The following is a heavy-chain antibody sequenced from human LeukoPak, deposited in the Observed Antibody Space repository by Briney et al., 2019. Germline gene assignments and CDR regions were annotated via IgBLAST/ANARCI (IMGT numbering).Heavy chain of an antibody. Sequence: GGSLRLSCAGAGFRFSNYWMSWVRQAPGKGLEWVANIKQDGSEENYVDSVKGRFTISRDNAKNSLYLQRNSLRAEDMAVYYCARVGMILVLYDFDIWGQGTMVTVSS. CDR3: ARVGMILVLYDFDI. D-gene: IGHD3-22*01. J-gene: IGHJ3*02. V-gene: IGHV3-7*01. CDR1: GFRFSNYW. CDR2: IKQDGSEE.